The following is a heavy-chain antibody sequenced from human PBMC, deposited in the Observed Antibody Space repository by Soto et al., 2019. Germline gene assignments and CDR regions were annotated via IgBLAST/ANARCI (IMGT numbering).Heavy chain of an antibody. Sequence: QVQLVQSGAEVKKPGSSVKVSCKASGGTFSSYTISWVRQAPGQGLEWMGRIIPILGIANYAQKFQGRVTITADKSTSTAYMELSSLRSEDTAVYYCARSGYCSGGSCYRAGDYYYCMDVWGKGTTVTVSS. CDR3: ARSGYCSGGSCYRAGDYYYCMDV. D-gene: IGHD2-15*01. V-gene: IGHV1-69*02. J-gene: IGHJ6*03. CDR2: IIPILGIA. CDR1: GGTFSSYT.